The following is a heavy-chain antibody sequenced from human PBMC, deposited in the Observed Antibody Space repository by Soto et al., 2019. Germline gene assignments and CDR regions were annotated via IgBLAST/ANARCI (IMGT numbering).Heavy chain of an antibody. CDR2: IYPSGST. Sequence: SEPLSLTCAVSGGSIILYCWRWIGQPSGKGLEWIGRIYPSGSTNYSPSLKSRVTMSVDTSKNQLSLKLSSVTAADTAVYYCARGDSSGYYYDGMDVWGQGNTVTVSS. J-gene: IGHJ6*02. V-gene: IGHV4-4*07. CDR1: GGSIILYC. D-gene: IGHD3-22*01. CDR3: ARGDSSGYYYDGMDV.